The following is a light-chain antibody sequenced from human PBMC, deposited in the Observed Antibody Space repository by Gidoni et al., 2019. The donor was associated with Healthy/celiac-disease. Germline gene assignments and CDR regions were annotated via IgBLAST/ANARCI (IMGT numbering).Light chain of an antibody. CDR1: QSVLYSSNNKNY. V-gene: IGKV4-1*01. Sequence: DMVMTQSPDSLAVSLGERATIHCKSSQSVLYSSNNKNYLAWYPQKPGQPPKLLIYWASTRASGVPDRFSGSGSGTDFTLTISSLQAEDVVVYYCQQYYRTPLTFGGGTKVEIK. CDR2: WAS. J-gene: IGKJ4*01. CDR3: QQYYRTPLT.